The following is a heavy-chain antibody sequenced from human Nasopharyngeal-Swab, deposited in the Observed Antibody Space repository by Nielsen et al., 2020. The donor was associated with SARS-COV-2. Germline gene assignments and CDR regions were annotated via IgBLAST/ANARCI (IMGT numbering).Heavy chain of an antibody. CDR2: ITGNGDTT. CDR3: ARDRGNSEPIDH. D-gene: IGHD1-14*01. CDR1: GFTFSSYS. J-gene: IGHJ4*02. Sequence: GESLKISCAASGFTFSSYSMSWLRQAPGKGLEWVSTITGNGDTTYYADSVKGRFTISRDNSENTVYLEMNSLTAEDTALYICARDRGNSEPIDHWGQGTLVTVAS. V-gene: IGHV3-23*01.